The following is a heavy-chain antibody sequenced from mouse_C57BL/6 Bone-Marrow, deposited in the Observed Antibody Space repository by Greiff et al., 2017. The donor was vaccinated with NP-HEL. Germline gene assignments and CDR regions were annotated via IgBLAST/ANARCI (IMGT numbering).Heavy chain of an antibody. CDR1: GYAFSSYW. V-gene: IGHV1-80*01. Sequence: QVQLKESGAELVKPGASVKISCKASGYAFSSYWMNWVKQRPGTGLEWIGQIYPGDGDTNYNGKFKGKATLTADKSSSTAYMQLSILTSEDSAVYFCAILPYYYGSSPYYFDYWGQGTTLTVSS. J-gene: IGHJ2*01. CDR2: IYPGDGDT. CDR3: AILPYYYGSSPYYFDY. D-gene: IGHD1-1*01.